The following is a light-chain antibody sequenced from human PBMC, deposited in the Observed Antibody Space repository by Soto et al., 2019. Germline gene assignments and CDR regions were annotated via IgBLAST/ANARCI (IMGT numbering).Light chain of an antibody. CDR2: GAS. J-gene: IGKJ5*01. CDR1: QSVSGN. CDR3: QQYNNWPPIT. Sequence: EIVMTQSPATLSVSPGERATLSCRASQSVSGNLAWYQQKPGQAPRLLIYGASTRATGLPARFSGSGSGTEFTLTISSRQSEDFAVFYCQQYNNWPPITFGQGTRLEIK. V-gene: IGKV3-15*01.